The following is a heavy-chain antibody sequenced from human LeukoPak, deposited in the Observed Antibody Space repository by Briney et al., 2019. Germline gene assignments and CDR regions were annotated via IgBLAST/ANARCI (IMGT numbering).Heavy chain of an antibody. CDR1: GFTFSSYA. Sequence: GGSLRLSCAASGFTFSSYAMSWVRQAPGKGLEWVSAISGSGGSTYYADSVKGRFTISRDNSKNTLYLQMSSLRAEDTAVYYCARGSKGVGEFNTDYWGQGTLVTVSS. J-gene: IGHJ4*02. CDR2: ISGSGGST. D-gene: IGHD3-10*01. CDR3: ARGSKGVGEFNTDY. V-gene: IGHV3-23*01.